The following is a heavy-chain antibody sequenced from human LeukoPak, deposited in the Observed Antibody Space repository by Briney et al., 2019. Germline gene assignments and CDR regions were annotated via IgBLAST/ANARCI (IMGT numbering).Heavy chain of an antibody. V-gene: IGHV4-34*01. CDR2: INHSGST. Sequence: PSETLSLTCAVYGGSFSGYYWSWIRQPPGKGLEWIGEINHSGSTYYNPSLKSRVSISVDTSKNQFTLNLSSVTAADTAAYYCARRGGSPDAFDIWGQGTMVTVSS. CDR3: ARRGGSPDAFDI. J-gene: IGHJ3*02. D-gene: IGHD3-16*01. CDR1: GGSFSGYY.